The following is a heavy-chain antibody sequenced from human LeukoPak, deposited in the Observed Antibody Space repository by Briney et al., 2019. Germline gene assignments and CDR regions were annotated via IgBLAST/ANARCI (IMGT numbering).Heavy chain of an antibody. CDR3: ARAIAIAVAGSCWFDP. V-gene: IGHV1-69*05. CDR1: GYTFTSYG. CDR2: IIPIFGTA. Sequence: GASVKVSCKASGYTFTSYGISWVRQAPGQGLEWMGGIIPIFGTANYAQKFQGRVTITTDESTSTAYMELSSLRSEDTAVYYCARAIAIAVAGSCWFDPWGQGTLVSVSS. D-gene: IGHD6-19*01. J-gene: IGHJ5*02.